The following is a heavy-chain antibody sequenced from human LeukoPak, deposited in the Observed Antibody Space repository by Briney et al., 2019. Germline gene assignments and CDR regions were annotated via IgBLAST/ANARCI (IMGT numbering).Heavy chain of an antibody. Sequence: SETLSLTCTVSGGSISSGSYYWSWIRQPAGTGLEWIGRIYTSGSTNYNPSLESRVTISVDTSKNQFSLKLSSVTAADTAVYYCARESGGAYYYDSSGYFYDAFDIWGQGTMVTVSS. CDR1: GGSISSGSYY. CDR2: IYTSGST. V-gene: IGHV4-61*02. D-gene: IGHD3-22*01. J-gene: IGHJ3*02. CDR3: ARESGGAYYYDSSGYFYDAFDI.